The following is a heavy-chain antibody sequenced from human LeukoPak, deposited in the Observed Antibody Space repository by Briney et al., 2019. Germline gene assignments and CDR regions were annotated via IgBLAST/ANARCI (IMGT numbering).Heavy chain of an antibody. V-gene: IGHV4-59*08. CDR3: ALAPNSNWFDF. CDR2: IHYSGNS. J-gene: IGHJ5*01. Sequence: PSETLSLTCTVSGDSTSDFYWNWIRQSPGKGLEWIGNIHYSGNSVYNPSLRSRITISIGTSRRQFFLKLNSVTAADTAVYFCALAPNSNWFDFWGPGTLVTVSS. D-gene: IGHD2-8*01. CDR1: GDSTSDFY.